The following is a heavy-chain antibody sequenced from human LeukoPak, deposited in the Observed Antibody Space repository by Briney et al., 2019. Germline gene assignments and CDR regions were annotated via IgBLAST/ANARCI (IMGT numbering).Heavy chain of an antibody. CDR3: AAAAAAGHTDLDY. Sequence: GGSLRLSCAASGFTFRNNWMTWVRQAPGKGLEWVAVISYDGSNKYYADSVKGRFTISRDNSKNTLYLQMNSLRAEDTAVYYCAAAAAAGHTDLDYWGQGTLVTVSS. J-gene: IGHJ4*02. D-gene: IGHD6-13*01. CDR1: GFTFRNNW. CDR2: ISYDGSNK. V-gene: IGHV3-30*03.